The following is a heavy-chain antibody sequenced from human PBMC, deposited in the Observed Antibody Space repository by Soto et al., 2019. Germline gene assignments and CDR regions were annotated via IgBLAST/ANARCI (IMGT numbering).Heavy chain of an antibody. Sequence: GGSLRLSCEGSGFTFSDYYISWIRQAPGKGLGWISYSSNSGTFSRYADSVKGRFSISRDNTKNLLYLQMNSLRAEDTAVYYCARSGDNYNRLDYWGQGTPVTVSS. D-gene: IGHD1-1*01. CDR1: GFTFSDYY. CDR3: ARSGDNYNRLDY. J-gene: IGHJ4*02. V-gene: IGHV3-11*06. CDR2: SSNSGTFS.